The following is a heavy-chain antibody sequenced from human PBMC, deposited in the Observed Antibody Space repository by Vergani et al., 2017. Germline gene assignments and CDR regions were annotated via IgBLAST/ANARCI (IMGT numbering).Heavy chain of an antibody. CDR2: IYYSGST. CDR3: ASIAAPLIYYYYYYGMDV. D-gene: IGHD6-6*01. CDR1: GGSLSSSSYY. Sequence: QLQLQESGPGLVKPSETLSLTCTVSGGSLSSSSYYWGWIRQPPGKGLEWIGSIYYSGSTYYNPSLKSRVTISVDTSKNQFSLKLSSVTAADTAVYYCASIAAPLIYYYYYYGMDVWGQGTTVTVSS. V-gene: IGHV4-39*01. J-gene: IGHJ6*02.